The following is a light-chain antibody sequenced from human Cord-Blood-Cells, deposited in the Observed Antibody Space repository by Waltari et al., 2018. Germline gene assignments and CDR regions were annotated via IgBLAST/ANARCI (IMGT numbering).Light chain of an antibody. CDR1: SSDVGRYNL. V-gene: IGLV2-23*02. CDR2: EVS. J-gene: IGLJ1*01. Sequence: QSALTQPASVSGSPGQSITISCTGTSSDVGRYNLVSWYPQHPGKAPKLMIYEVSKRPSGVSNRFSGSKSGNTASLTISGLQAEDEADYYCCSYAGSSTRYVFGTGTKVTVL. CDR3: CSYAGSSTRYV.